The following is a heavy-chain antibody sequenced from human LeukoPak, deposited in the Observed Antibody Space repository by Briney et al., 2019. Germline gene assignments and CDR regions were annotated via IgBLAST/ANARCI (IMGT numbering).Heavy chain of an antibody. Sequence: SETLSLTCTVSGGSISNYYWSWIRQPAGKGLEWIGYIYYSGSTNHNPSLKSRVTISVDTSKNQFSLKLSSVTAADTAVYYCAREGVLYYGSGGFDPWGQGTLVTVSS. V-gene: IGHV4-59*01. CDR2: IYYSGST. J-gene: IGHJ5*02. CDR3: AREGVLYYGSGGFDP. D-gene: IGHD3-10*01. CDR1: GGSISNYY.